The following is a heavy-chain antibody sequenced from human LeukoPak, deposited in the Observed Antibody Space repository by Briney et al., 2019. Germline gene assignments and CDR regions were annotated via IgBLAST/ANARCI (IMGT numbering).Heavy chain of an antibody. V-gene: IGHV4-39*01. CDR2: IYYSGST. J-gene: IGHJ5*02. Sequence: SETLSLTCTVSGVSISSSSYYWGWIRQPPGKGLEWIGSIYYSGSTYYNPSLKSRVTISVDTSKNQFSLKLSSVTAADTAVYYCARGLLPFSNGVTWFDPWGQGTLVTVSS. CDR1: GVSISSSSYY. D-gene: IGHD3-22*01. CDR3: ARGLLPFSNGVTWFDP.